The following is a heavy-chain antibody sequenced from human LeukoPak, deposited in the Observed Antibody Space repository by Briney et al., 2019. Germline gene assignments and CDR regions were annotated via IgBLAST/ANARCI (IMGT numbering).Heavy chain of an antibody. J-gene: IGHJ6*02. D-gene: IGHD3-10*01. V-gene: IGHV4-34*01. CDR3: AKNGEYYYYGMDV. CDR1: GGSFSGYY. Sequence: SETLSLTCAVYGGSFSGYYWSWIRQPPGKGLEWIGEINHSGSTNYNPSLKSRVTISVDTSKNQFSLKLSSVIAADTAVYYCAKNGEYYYYGMDVWGQGTTVTVSS. CDR2: INHSGST.